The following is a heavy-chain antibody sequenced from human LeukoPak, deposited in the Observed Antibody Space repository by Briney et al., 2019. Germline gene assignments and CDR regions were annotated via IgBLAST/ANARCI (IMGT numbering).Heavy chain of an antibody. J-gene: IGHJ4*02. V-gene: IGHV3-48*01. CDR1: GCTFSSYD. CDR2: ISSSSSSI. Sequence: GGSLRLSCAASGCTFSSYDMHWVRQAPGEGLEWVSYISSSSSSIYYGDSVKGRFTISRDNAKNSLYLQMNSLRAEDTAVYYWARDGRYSGGFDNWGQGTLVTVSS. D-gene: IGHD1-26*01. CDR3: ARDGRYSGGFDN.